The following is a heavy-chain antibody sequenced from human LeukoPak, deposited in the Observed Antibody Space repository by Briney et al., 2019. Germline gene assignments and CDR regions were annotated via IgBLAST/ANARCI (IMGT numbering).Heavy chain of an antibody. CDR3: ARHERGRYYGSGSPPVF. J-gene: IGHJ4*02. V-gene: IGHV4-39*01. CDR1: GGSISSSSYY. Sequence: SETLSLTCTVSGGSISSSSYYWGWIRQPPGKGLEWIGSIYYSGSTYYNPSLKSRVTISVDTSKNQYPLKLSSVTAADTAVYYCARHERGRYYGSGSPPVFWGQGTLVTVSS. D-gene: IGHD3-10*01. CDR2: IYYSGST.